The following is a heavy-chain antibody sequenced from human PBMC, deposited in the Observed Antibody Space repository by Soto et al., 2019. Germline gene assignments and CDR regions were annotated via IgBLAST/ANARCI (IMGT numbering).Heavy chain of an antibody. CDR1: GFTFDDYA. CDR3: TKARLWGGDGYNSYYYNAMDV. V-gene: IGHV3-9*01. CDR2: ISWNSGRI. J-gene: IGHJ6*02. Sequence: EMQLVESGGGLVQPGMSLRLSCAASGFTFDDYAMYWVRQVPGKGLEWVSGISWNSGRIGYADSVKGRFTISRDNAKNSLYLQMNSLRPEDTAFYYCTKARLWGGDGYNSYYYNAMDVWGQGTTVTVSS. D-gene: IGHD3-16*01.